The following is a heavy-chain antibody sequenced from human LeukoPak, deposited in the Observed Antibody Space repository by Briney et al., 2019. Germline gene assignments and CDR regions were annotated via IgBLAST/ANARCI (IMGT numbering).Heavy chain of an antibody. CDR1: GGSISSGGYS. CDR2: IYHSGST. V-gene: IGHV4-30-2*01. J-gene: IGHJ5*02. CDR3: ARTVTTVTTLWFDP. D-gene: IGHD4-17*01. Sequence: SQALSLTGAVSGGSISSGGYSWSWIRQPPGKGLEWIGYIYHSGSTYYNPSLKSRVTISVDRSKNQFSLKLSSVTAADTAVYYCARTVTTVTTLWFDPWGQGTLVTVSS.